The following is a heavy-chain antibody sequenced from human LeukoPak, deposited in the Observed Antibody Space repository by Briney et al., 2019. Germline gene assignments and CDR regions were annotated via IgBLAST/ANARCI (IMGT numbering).Heavy chain of an antibody. CDR3: ARGGIAAAGVFDY. D-gene: IGHD6-13*01. CDR1: GFTFSNYA. J-gene: IGHJ4*02. Sequence: PGGSLRLSCAASGFTFSNYAMGWVRQAPGKGLEWVSALSGSGGSTYYADSVKGRFTISRDNAKNSLYLQMNSLRAEDTAVYYCARGGIAAAGVFDYWGQGTLVTVSS. CDR2: LSGSGGST. V-gene: IGHV3-23*01.